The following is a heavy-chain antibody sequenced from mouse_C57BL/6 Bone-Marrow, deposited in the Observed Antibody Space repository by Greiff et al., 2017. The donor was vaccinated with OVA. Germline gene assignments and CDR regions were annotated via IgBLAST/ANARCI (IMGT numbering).Heavy chain of an antibody. CDR3: ARRDYSYYFDY. CDR1: GYTFTDYY. CDR2: INPNNGGT. D-gene: IGHD2-13*01. Sequence: EVQLQQSGPELVKPGASVKISCKASGYTFTDYYMNWVKQSHGKSLEWIGDINPNNGGTSYNQKFKGKATLTVDKSSSTAYMELRSLTSEDSAVYYCARRDYSYYFDYWGQGTTLTVSS. J-gene: IGHJ2*01. V-gene: IGHV1-26*01.